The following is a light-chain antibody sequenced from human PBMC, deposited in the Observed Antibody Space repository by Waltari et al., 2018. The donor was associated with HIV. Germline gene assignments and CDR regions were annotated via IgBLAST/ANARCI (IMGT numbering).Light chain of an antibody. Sequence: QSVLTQPPSASGTLGQAVTIPCFGSTSNIGRNPVNWYQHLPGAAPKLIIFRNPQRPSGVPDRFSGSQSGTSAFLTITGLLSGDEATYYCAAWDASLHVLFGGGTQLTVV. V-gene: IGLV1-44*01. CDR1: TSNIGRNP. CDR2: RNP. CDR3: AAWDASLHVL. J-gene: IGLJ2*01.